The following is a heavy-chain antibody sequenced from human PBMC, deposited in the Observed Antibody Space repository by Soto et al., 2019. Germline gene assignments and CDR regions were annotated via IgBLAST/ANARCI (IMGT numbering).Heavy chain of an antibody. CDR3: ARGNCSGGSCYSGGYYYYYYYVDV. CDR2: MNPNSGNT. Sequence: QVQLVQSGAEVKKPGASVKVSCKASGYTFTSYDINWVRQATGQGLEWMGWMNPNSGNTGYAQKFQGRVTMTRNTSISKAYMELSSVRSEDTAVYYCARGNCSGGSCYSGGYYYYYYYVDVWGKGTTVTVSS. V-gene: IGHV1-8*01. CDR1: GYTFTSYD. D-gene: IGHD2-15*01. J-gene: IGHJ6*03.